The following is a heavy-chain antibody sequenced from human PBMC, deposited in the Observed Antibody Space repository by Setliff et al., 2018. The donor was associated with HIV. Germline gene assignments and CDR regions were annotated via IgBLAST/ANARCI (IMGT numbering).Heavy chain of an antibody. CDR1: GVSISSGSYY. Sequence: SETLSLTCTVSGVSISSGSYYWSWIRQSAGKELEWIGRIYTSGSTNDNPSLKSRITISVHTSNNQFSLRLSSVTAADTAVYYCARDKGYYYMDVWGKGITVTVSS. J-gene: IGHJ6*03. V-gene: IGHV4-61*02. CDR2: IYTSGST. CDR3: ARDKGYYYMDV.